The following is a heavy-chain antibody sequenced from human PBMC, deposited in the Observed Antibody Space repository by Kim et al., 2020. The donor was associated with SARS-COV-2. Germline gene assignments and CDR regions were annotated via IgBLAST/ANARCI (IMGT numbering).Heavy chain of an antibody. CDR3: ARGYSGYDLPDYFDY. V-gene: IGHV1-18*01. J-gene: IGHJ4*02. Sequence: QKLQGTVTITTDTSTSTAYMELRSLRSDDTAVYYCARGYSGYDLPDYFDYWGQGTLVTVSS. D-gene: IGHD5-12*01.